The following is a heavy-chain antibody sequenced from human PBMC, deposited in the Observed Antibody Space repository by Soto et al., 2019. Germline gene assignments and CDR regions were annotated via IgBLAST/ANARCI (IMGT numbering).Heavy chain of an antibody. CDR1: GFTFSSYG. CDR2: IWYDGSNK. Sequence: VQLLESGGGLVQPGGSLRLSCAASGFTFSSYGMHWVRQAPGKGLEWVAVIWYDGSNKYYADSVKGRFTISRDNSKNTLYLQMNSLRAEDTAVYYCARVGRVATINYYYGMDVWGQGTTVTVSS. D-gene: IGHD5-12*01. CDR3: ARVGRVATINYYYGMDV. J-gene: IGHJ6*02. V-gene: IGHV3-33*01.